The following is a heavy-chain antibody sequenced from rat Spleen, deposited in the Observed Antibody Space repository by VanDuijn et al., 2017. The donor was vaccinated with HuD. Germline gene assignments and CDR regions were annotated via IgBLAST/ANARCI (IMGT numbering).Heavy chain of an antibody. CDR3: ARMGDGTYYYG. D-gene: IGHD1-12*02. CDR1: GFTFSPFA. CDR2: ITSGGSNT. J-gene: IGHJ2*01. Sequence: EVQLVESGGGLVQPGRSLKLSCAASGFTFSPFAMAWVRQAPKKGLEWVATITSGGSNTYYPDSVKGRFTISRDNAKSTLYLQMDSLRSEDTATYYCARMGDGTYYYGWGQGVMVTVSS. V-gene: IGHV5-7*01.